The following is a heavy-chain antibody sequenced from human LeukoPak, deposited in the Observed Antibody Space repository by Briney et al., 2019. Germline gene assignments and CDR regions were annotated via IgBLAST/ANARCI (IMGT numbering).Heavy chain of an antibody. D-gene: IGHD3-10*01. CDR3: ARSYYGSGSYYRGYYYMDV. CDR1: GGTFSSYA. J-gene: IGHJ6*03. Sequence: GASVKVSCKASGGTFSSYAISWVRQAPGQGLEWMRGIIPIFGTANYAQKFQGRVTITADESTSTAYMELSSLRSEDTAVYYCARSYYGSGSYYRGYYYMDVWGKGTTVTISS. CDR2: IIPIFGTA. V-gene: IGHV1-69*13.